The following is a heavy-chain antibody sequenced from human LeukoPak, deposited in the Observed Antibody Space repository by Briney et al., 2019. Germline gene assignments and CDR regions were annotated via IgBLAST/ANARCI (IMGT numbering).Heavy chain of an antibody. V-gene: IGHV4-34*01. CDR3: ATHRTAKNSRAFYYFDY. CDR2: INHTGSI. CDR1: GGSFSGYY. J-gene: IGHJ4*02. Sequence: SETLSLTCAVYGGSFSGYYWSWIRQPPGKGLEWIGEINHTGSINYNPSLKSRVTISVDTSKNQFSLKLTSVTAADTAVYYCATHRTAKNSRAFYYFDYWGQGTLVTVSS. D-gene: IGHD6-13*01.